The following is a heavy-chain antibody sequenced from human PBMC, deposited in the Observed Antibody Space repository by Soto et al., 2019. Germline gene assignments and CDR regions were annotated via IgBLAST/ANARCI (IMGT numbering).Heavy chain of an antibody. Sequence: EVQLVESGGGLLQPGRSLRLSCVASGFTFDDYAMHWVRQAPGKGLEWVSGISRNSGSLDYADSVKGRFTISRDNAKHSLYLQMKSLRAEDTALYYCAKNYYGSGDYYYGMDVWGQGTTVTVSS. V-gene: IGHV3-9*01. CDR1: GFTFDDYA. CDR2: ISRNSGSL. CDR3: AKNYYGSGDYYYGMDV. J-gene: IGHJ6*02. D-gene: IGHD3-10*01.